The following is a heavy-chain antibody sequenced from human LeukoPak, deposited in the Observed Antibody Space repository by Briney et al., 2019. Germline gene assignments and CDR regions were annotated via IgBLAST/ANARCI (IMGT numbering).Heavy chain of an antibody. V-gene: IGHV5-51*01. D-gene: IGHD1-20*01. CDR2: IYPGDSDT. Sequence: NRGESLKISCKGSGYSFTSYWIGWVRQMPGKGLEWMGIIYPGDSDTRYSPSFQGQVTISADKSISTAYLQWSSLKASDTAMYYCARHGSITGIDEGFDYWGQGTLVTVSS. CDR1: GYSFTSYW. CDR3: ARHGSITGIDEGFDY. J-gene: IGHJ4*02.